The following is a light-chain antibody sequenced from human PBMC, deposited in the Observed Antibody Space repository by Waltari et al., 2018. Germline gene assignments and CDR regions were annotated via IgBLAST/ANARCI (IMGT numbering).Light chain of an antibody. CDR1: QSLLHSNGYNY. J-gene: IGKJ1*01. Sequence: DIVMTQSPLSLPVPPGEPASISCRSSQSLLHSNGYNYLDWYLQKPGQSPQLLIYLGSNRASGVPDRFSGSGSGTDFTLKISRVEAEDVGVYYCMQALQTPPGFGQGTKVEIK. V-gene: IGKV2-28*01. CDR2: LGS. CDR3: MQALQTPPG.